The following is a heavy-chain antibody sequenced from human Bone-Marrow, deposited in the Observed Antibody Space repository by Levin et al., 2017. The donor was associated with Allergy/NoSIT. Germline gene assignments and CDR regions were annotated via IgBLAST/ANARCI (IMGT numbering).Heavy chain of an antibody. CDR2: ISGGGGST. CDR1: GFTFSSYA. V-gene: IGHV3-23*01. CDR3: AKDRGDYYGSGSYYSALAI. Sequence: PGGSLRLSCAASGFTFSSYAMSWVRQAPGKGLEWVAAISGGGGSTYYADSVKGRFTISRDNSKNTLHLQMNSLRAEDTAVHYCAKDRGDYYGSGSYYSALAIWGQGTLVTVSS. J-gene: IGHJ4*02. D-gene: IGHD3-10*01.